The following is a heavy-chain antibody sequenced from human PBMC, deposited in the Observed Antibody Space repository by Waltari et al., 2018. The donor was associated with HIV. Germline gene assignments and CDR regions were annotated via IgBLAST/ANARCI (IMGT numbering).Heavy chain of an antibody. Sequence: GGTFSSFGFSWVRQAPGQGLEWMGGIIPIFGTVNYTQKFQDRITITADESTRTAYMELSSLTSEDTAVYFCAKSQAYCGGDCYSRGYYFGDWGQGALVTVSS. D-gene: IGHD2-21*02. CDR3: AKSQAYCGGDCYSRGYYFGD. CDR1: GGTFSSFG. J-gene: IGHJ4*02. CDR2: IIPIFGTV. V-gene: IGHV1-69*01.